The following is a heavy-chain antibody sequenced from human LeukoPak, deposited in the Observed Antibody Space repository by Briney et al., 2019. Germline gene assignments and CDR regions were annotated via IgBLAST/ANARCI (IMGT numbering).Heavy chain of an antibody. V-gene: IGHV1-18*01. J-gene: IGHJ4*02. D-gene: IGHD4-23*01. CDR1: GYTFTNYG. CDR3: AREIAVPHTTVDFDF. CDR2: ISAYNGNT. Sequence: ASVKVSCKASGYTFTNYGISWVRQAPAQGLEWVGWISAYNGNTNYAQKLQGRVTMTTDTSTSTAYMELRSLRSDDTAVYYCAREIAVPHTTVDFDFWGQGTLVTVSS.